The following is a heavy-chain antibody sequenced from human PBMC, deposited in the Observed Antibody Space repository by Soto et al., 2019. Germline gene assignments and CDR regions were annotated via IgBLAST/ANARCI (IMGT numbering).Heavy chain of an antibody. CDR3: XXXXXXXXNNHNYMDV. CDR2: IWSDGSNQ. V-gene: IGHV3-33*01. CDR1: AFTFSRHG. D-gene: IGHD1-1*01. Sequence: QVQLVESGGGVVQPGGSLRLSCAASAFTFSRHGMHWVRQAPGKGLQWVGVIWSDGSNQRYAESVKGRFTISRDNSKNTLXXXXXXXXXXXXXXXXXXXXXXXXXNNHNYMDVWGTGITVTVSS. J-gene: IGHJ6*03.